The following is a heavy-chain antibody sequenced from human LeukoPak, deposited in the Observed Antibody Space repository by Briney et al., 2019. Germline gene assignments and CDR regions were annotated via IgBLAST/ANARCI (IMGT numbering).Heavy chain of an antibody. CDR1: GGSFSGYY. Sequence: PSETLSLTCAVYGGSFSGYYWSWIRQPPGKGLEWVSSISSSSSYIYYADSVKGRFTISRDNAKNSLYLQMNSLRAEDTAVYYCARDGQLLCLDYWGQGTLVTVSS. D-gene: IGHD2-2*01. CDR3: ARDGQLLCLDY. V-gene: IGHV3-21*01. J-gene: IGHJ4*02. CDR2: ISSSSSYI.